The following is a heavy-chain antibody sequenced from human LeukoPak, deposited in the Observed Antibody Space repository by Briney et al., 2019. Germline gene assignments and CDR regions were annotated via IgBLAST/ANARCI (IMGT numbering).Heavy chain of an antibody. J-gene: IGHJ6*03. Sequence: SETLSLTCAVYGGSFSGYYWSWIRQPPGKGLEWIGEINHSGSTNYNPSLKSRVTISVDTSKNQFSLKLSSVTAADTAVYYCARGCSSSSYAQYYYYYYMDVWGKGTTVTVSS. CDR2: INHSGST. D-gene: IGHD6-6*01. CDR1: GGSFSGYY. CDR3: ARGCSSSSYAQYYYYYYMDV. V-gene: IGHV4-34*01.